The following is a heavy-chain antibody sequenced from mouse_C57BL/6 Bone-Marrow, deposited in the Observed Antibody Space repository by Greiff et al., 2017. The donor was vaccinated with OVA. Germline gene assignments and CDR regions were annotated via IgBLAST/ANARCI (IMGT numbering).Heavy chain of an antibody. Sequence: VQLQQPGAELVKPGASVKLSCKASGYTFTSYWMHWVKQRPGQGLEWIGMIHPNSGSTNYNEKFKSKATLTVDKSSSTAYMQLSSLTSEDSAVYYCARGYYGVATCGFAYWGQGTLVTVSA. J-gene: IGHJ3*01. CDR1: GYTFTSYW. CDR3: ARGYYGVATCGFAY. V-gene: IGHV1-64*01. CDR2: IHPNSGST. D-gene: IGHD1-1*01.